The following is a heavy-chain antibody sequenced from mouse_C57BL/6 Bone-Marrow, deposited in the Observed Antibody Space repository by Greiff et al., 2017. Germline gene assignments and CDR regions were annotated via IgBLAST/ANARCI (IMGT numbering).Heavy chain of an antibody. CDR1: GYTFTSYW. J-gene: IGHJ3*01. Sequence: VQLQQSGTVLARPGASVKMSCKTSGYTFTSYWMHWVKQRPGQGLEGIGAINPGNSDTSYNQKFKGKAKLTAVTSASTAYMELSSLTNEDSAVYYCTRVRDGAGFAYWGQGTLVTVSA. CDR2: INPGNSDT. V-gene: IGHV1-5*01. CDR3: TRVRDGAGFAY.